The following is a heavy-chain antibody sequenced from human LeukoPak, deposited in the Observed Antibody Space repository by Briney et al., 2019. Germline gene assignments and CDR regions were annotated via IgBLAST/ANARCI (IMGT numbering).Heavy chain of an antibody. CDR1: GFTVSSNY. D-gene: IGHD4-11*01. CDR2: IYSGGST. J-gene: IGHJ6*02. Sequence: GGSLTLSCAASGFTVSSNYMSGVRQAPGKGLEWVSVIYSGGSTYYADSVKGRFTISRDNSKNTLYLQMNSLRAEDTAVYYCASGSTTVTTYYGMDVWGQGTTVTVSS. V-gene: IGHV3-66*02. CDR3: ASGSTTVTTYYGMDV.